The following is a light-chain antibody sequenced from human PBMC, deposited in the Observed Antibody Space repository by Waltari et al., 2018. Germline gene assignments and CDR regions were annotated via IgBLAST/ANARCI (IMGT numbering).Light chain of an antibody. J-gene: IGLJ3*02. CDR2: KGK. V-gene: IGLV8-61*01. CDR3: SMYLGSGCWV. Sequence: QTVLTQEPSLSVSPGGTVTLTCALSSGSVSSTSYATWYQQTPGQAPRTLVYKGKGRSSGVPDRFSGSILGNKAALTITGAQADDESDYYCSMYLGSGCWVFGGGTKLTVL. CDR1: SGSVSSTSY.